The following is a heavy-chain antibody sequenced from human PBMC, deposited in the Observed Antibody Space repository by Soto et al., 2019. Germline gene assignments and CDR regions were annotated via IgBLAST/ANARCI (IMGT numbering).Heavy chain of an antibody. D-gene: IGHD3-10*01. V-gene: IGHV3-33*01. CDR1: GFTFSSYG. CDR3: ARDVLWFGELLSLPHDAFDI. Sequence: GGSLRLSCAASGFTFSSYGMHWVRQAPGKGLEWVAVIWYDGSNKYYADSVKGRFTISRDNSKNTLYLQMNSLRAEDTAVYYCARDVLWFGELLSLPHDAFDIWGQGTMVTVSS. J-gene: IGHJ3*02. CDR2: IWYDGSNK.